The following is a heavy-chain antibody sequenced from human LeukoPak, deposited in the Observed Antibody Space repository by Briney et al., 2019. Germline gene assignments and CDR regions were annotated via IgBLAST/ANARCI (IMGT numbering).Heavy chain of an antibody. CDR1: GFTFSSYA. Sequence: LPGGSLRLSCAAPGFTFSSYAMSWVRQAPGKGLEWVSAISGNGGSTYYADSVKGRFTISRDNSKNTLYLQMNSLRAEDTAVYYCAKSPFRATTSFYWGQGTLVTVSS. J-gene: IGHJ4*02. CDR2: ISGNGGST. V-gene: IGHV3-23*01. CDR3: AKSPFRATTSFY. D-gene: IGHD4-17*01.